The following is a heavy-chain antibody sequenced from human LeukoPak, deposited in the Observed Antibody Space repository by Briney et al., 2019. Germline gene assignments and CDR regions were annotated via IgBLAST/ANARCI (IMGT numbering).Heavy chain of an antibody. D-gene: IGHD3-10*01. J-gene: IGHJ4*02. Sequence: PGGSLRLSCAASGFTFSGYAMHWVRQAPGKGLEWVAVIWSDGTNKYYADSVKGRFTISRDNSKNTLYLQMNSLRAEDTAVYYCATNYGSGNTDHYFDYWGQGTPVTVSS. CDR3: ATNYGSGNTDHYFDY. V-gene: IGHV3-33*01. CDR1: GFTFSGYA. CDR2: IWSDGTNK.